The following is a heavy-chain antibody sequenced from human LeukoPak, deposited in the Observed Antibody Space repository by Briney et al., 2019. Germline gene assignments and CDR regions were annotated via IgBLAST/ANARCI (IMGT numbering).Heavy chain of an antibody. V-gene: IGHV4-34*01. D-gene: IGHD3-10*01. CDR2: INHSGST. Sequence: SETLSLTCAVYGGSFSGYYWSWIRQPPGKGLEWIGEINHSGSTNYNPSLKSRVTISVDTSKNQFSLKLSSVTAADTAVYYCARRHIVIYYGVVRRVSWFDPWGQGTLVTVSS. CDR1: GGSFSGYY. J-gene: IGHJ5*02. CDR3: ARRHIVIYYGVVRRVSWFDP.